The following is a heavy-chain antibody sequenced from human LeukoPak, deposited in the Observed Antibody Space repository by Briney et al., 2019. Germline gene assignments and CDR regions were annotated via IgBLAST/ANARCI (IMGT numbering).Heavy chain of an antibody. V-gene: IGHV3-30-3*01. J-gene: IGHJ4*02. Sequence: GGCLRLSCAAFGFTFSSYAMHLVRQAPGKGLEWVAVISYDGSNKYYADSVKGRFTISRDNSKNTLYLQMNSLRAEDTAVYYCARGSYYDSSSDYWGQGTLVTVS. CDR3: ARGSYYDSSSDY. CDR2: ISYDGSNK. CDR1: GFTFSSYA. D-gene: IGHD3-22*01.